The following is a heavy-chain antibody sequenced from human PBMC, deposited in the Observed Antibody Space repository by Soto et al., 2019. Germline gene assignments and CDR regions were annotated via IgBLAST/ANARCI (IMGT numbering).Heavy chain of an antibody. V-gene: IGHV1-24*01. J-gene: IGHJ6*02. CDR1: VYTLTELS. CDR3: ATEGVAGNYYYYGMDV. D-gene: IGHD3-10*01. CDR2: LDPEDGET. Sequence: QVQLVQSGAAAKKPGASVKVSCKVSVYTLTELSMHWGRQAPGKGLEWMGGLDPEDGETIYAQKLQGRGTMTEDTSTDTAYMERSSLRSEDTAVYYCATEGVAGNYYYYGMDVWGQGTTVTVSS.